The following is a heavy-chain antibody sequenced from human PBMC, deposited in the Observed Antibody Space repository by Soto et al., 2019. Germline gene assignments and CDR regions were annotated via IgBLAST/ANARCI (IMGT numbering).Heavy chain of an antibody. J-gene: IGHJ6*02. D-gene: IGHD2-21*02. V-gene: IGHV3-30-3*01. CDR1: GFTLRGYP. CDR2: ISYDGTNK. CDR3: AREETAWPLAYGLDV. Sequence: GGSLGLACAASGFTLRGYPMHWVRQAPGKGLEWLAVISYDGTNKYFADSVKGRFTISRDNAKNSVSLQMNSLRAEDTAVYYCAREETAWPLAYGLDVWGQGTTVTVSS.